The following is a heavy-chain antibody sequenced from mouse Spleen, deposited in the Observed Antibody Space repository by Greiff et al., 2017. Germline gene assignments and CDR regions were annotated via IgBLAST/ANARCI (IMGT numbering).Heavy chain of an antibody. Sequence: EVQLQQSGAELVRPGASVKLSCTASGFNIKDDYMHWVKQRPEQGLEWIGWIDPENGDTEYASKFQGKATITADTSSNTAYLQLSSLTSEDTAVYYCTTLYDYDGNWYFDVWGAGTTVTVSS. CDR2: IDPENGDT. J-gene: IGHJ1*01. V-gene: IGHV14-4*01. CDR3: TTLYDYDGNWYFDV. CDR1: GFNIKDDY. D-gene: IGHD2-4*01.